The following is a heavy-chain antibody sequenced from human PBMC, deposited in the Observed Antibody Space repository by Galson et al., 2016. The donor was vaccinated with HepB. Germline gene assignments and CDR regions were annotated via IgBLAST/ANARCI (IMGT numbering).Heavy chain of an antibody. CDR3: SRDRLASGNNLDY. CDR1: GFTFSNYG. CDR2: IWNDGSNK. D-gene: IGHD4-23*01. Sequence: SLRLSCAASGFTFSNYGIHWVRQAPGKGLEWVAVIWNDGSNKYYADSVKGRFTISRDSSTLYLQMNSLSAEDTAVYYCSRDRLASGNNLDYWGQGTLVTVSS. V-gene: IGHV3-33*01. J-gene: IGHJ4*02.